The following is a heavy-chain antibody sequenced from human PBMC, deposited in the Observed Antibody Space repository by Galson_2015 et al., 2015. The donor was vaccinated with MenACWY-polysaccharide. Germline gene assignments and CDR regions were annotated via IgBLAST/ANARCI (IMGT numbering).Heavy chain of an antibody. J-gene: IGHJ4*02. Sequence: SVKVSCKASGYSFNDNYIHWVRQAPGQGLEWMGWIHPKSGGTQYAQKFQGRVSMTRDTSISTSYMELSRLRPDDTAVYYCATPGGRDYWGQGTLVTVSS. CDR2: IHPKSGGT. D-gene: IGHD4-23*01. CDR1: GYSFNDNY. V-gene: IGHV1-2*02. CDR3: ATPGGRDY.